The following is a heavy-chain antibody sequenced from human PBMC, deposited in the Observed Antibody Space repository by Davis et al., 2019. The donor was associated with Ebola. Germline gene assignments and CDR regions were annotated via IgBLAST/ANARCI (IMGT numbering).Heavy chain of an antibody. CDR1: GYTFTSYG. CDR3: ARVRYRRLLSGDY. Sequence: AASVKVSCKASGYTFTSYGISWVRQAPGQGLEWMGWISAYNGDTNYAPKLQGRVTMTTDTSTSTAYMALRSLRSDDTAVYYCARVRYRRLLSGDYWGQGTLVTVSS. D-gene: IGHD1-26*01. CDR2: ISAYNGDT. J-gene: IGHJ4*02. V-gene: IGHV1-18*01.